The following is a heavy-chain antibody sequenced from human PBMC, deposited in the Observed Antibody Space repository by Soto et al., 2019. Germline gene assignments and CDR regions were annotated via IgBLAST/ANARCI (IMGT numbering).Heavy chain of an antibody. Sequence: QVQLVASGGGVVQPGRSLTLSCAASGFSLNSYAMHWVRQAPGKGLEWVAVISYDGSNKFYGDSVKGRFTISRDNSKNTVYLQMDSLRTEDTAVYYCESDCSSHTCYRQGGMDVWGQGTTVTVSS. D-gene: IGHD2-2*02. CDR3: ESDCSSHTCYRQGGMDV. V-gene: IGHV3-30-3*01. CDR1: GFSLNSYA. CDR2: ISYDGSNK. J-gene: IGHJ6*02.